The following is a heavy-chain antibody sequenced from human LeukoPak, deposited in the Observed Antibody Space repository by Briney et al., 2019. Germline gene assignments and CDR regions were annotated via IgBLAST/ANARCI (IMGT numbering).Heavy chain of an antibody. V-gene: IGHV1-8*01. CDR3: ARTPLRSSRKNYFDY. Sequence: ASVKVSCKASGYTFTSYDINWVRQATGRGLEWMGWMNPNSGNTGYAQKFQGRVTMTRNTSISTAYMELSSLRSEDTAVYYCARTPLRSSRKNYFDYWGQGTLVTVSS. CDR2: MNPNSGNT. J-gene: IGHJ4*02. D-gene: IGHD4-17*01. CDR1: GYTFTSYD.